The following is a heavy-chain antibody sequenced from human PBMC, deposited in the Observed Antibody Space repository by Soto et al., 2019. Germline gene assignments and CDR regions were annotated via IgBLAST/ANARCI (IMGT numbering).Heavy chain of an antibody. J-gene: IGHJ6*03. CDR3: ARVSGCSSTSCYLSRRVSPDYYYMDV. V-gene: IGHV4-34*01. CDR1: GGSFSGYY. CDR2: INQSGST. Sequence: QVQLQQWGAGLLKPSETLSLTCAVYGGSFSGYYWSWIRQPPGKGLEWIGEINQSGSTNYNPSLKSRVTISVDTSKNPFALKLSSVTAADTAVYYCARVSGCSSTSCYLSRRVSPDYYYMDVWGKGTTVTVSS. D-gene: IGHD2-2*01.